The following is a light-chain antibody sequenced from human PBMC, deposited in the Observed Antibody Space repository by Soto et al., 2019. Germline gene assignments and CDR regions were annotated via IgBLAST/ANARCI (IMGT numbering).Light chain of an antibody. CDR1: QSVSSY. CDR3: QQRSNT. Sequence: EIVLSQSPATLSLSPGERATLSCRASQSVSSYLAWYQQKPGQAPRLLIYEASNRATGIPARFSGSGSGTDFTLTISSLEPEDFAVYYCQQRSNTFGQGTLLEIK. V-gene: IGKV3-11*01. CDR2: EAS. J-gene: IGKJ5*01.